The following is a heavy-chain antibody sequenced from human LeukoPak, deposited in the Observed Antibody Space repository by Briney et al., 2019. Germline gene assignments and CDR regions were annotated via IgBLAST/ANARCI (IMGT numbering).Heavy chain of an antibody. CDR2: IYSGGNT. V-gene: IGHV3-53*01. J-gene: IGHJ6*02. CDR1: GFTVSSTS. CDR3: ARPGPYHYYGMDV. Sequence: GGSLRLSCAASGFTVSSTSMNWVRPTPGKGLEWVSVIYSGGNTYYADSVKGRFAISRDNSKNTLYLQMNSLSAEDTAVYYCARPGPYHYYGMDVWGQGTTITVSS. D-gene: IGHD3-10*01.